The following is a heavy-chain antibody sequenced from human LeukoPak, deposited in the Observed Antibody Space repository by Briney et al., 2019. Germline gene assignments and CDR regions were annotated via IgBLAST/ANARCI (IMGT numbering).Heavy chain of an antibody. Sequence: ASVKVSCKTSGYIFIDYQLNWVRQAPGEGLEWMAWINPNGGGTKYAQKFQDRLTMTWDTSISTAYMELSRLRSDDTAVYYCARDPQRYYDILTGHYYYMDVWGKGTTVTVSS. CDR2: INPNGGGT. CDR1: GYIFIDYQ. CDR3: ARDPQRYYDILTGHYYYMDV. J-gene: IGHJ6*03. V-gene: IGHV1-2*02. D-gene: IGHD3-9*01.